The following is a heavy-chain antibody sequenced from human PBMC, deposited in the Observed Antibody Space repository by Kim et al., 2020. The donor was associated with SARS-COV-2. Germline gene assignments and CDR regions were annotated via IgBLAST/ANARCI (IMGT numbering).Heavy chain of an antibody. D-gene: IGHD7-27*01. CDR3: ARDKTGDPKPLFDY. J-gene: IGHJ4*02. CDR2: INPHSGDT. V-gene: IGHV1-2*02. Sequence: ASVKVSCKASGYTFTGYYLHWVRQAPGQGLEWMGWINPHSGDTNYAQRFQGRVTMTRDTSISTAYMDLSRLRSDDTALYYCARDKTGDPKPLFDYWGQGTLVTVSS. CDR1: GYTFTGYY.